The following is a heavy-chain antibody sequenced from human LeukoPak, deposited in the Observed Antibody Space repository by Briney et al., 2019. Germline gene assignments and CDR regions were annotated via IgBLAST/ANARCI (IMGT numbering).Heavy chain of an antibody. V-gene: IGHV3-73*01. CDR1: GFTFSGSA. Sequence: GGSLRLSCAASGFTFSGSAMHWVRQASGKGLEWVGRIRSKANSYATAYAASVKGRFTISRDDSKNTAYLQMNSLRAEDTAVYYCAKDWYYDSSGYLSYFDYWGQGTLVTVSS. CDR3: AKDWYYDSSGYLSYFDY. J-gene: IGHJ4*02. D-gene: IGHD3-22*01. CDR2: IRSKANSYAT.